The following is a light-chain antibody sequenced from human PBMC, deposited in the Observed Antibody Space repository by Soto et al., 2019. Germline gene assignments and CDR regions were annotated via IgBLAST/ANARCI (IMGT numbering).Light chain of an antibody. CDR2: GAS. CDR3: QQYMSYPWT. V-gene: IGKV1-5*01. CDR1: QTITRW. J-gene: IGKJ1*01. Sequence: DIKIDQSPSTLSASFADRVTTTCRAGQTITRWMASYQQKPAKAPKLLISGASTLESGVPSRFSGSGSGTEFTLSISSLQADDFVSYYCQQYMSYPWTFGRGTKVDI.